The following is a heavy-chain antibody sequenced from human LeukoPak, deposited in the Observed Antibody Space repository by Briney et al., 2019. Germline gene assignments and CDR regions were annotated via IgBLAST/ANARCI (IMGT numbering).Heavy chain of an antibody. J-gene: IGHJ4*02. Sequence: GGSLRLSCAASGFTFSNAWMSWVRQAPGKGLEWVGRIKSNTDGGTTDYAAPVKGRFTVSRDDSKNTVYLQMNSLKTEDTAMYYCTTGPVRWRQLLDFWGQGTLVTVTS. CDR2: IKSNTDGGTT. D-gene: IGHD5-24*01. CDR3: TTGPVRWRQLLDF. V-gene: IGHV3-15*01. CDR1: GFTFSNAW.